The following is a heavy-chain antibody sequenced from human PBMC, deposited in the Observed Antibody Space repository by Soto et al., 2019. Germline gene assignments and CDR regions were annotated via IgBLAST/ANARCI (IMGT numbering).Heavy chain of an antibody. V-gene: IGHV1-2*02. CDR3: ARVEGSAASAGD. Sequence: QVQLVQSGAEVKKPGASVKVSCKASGYAFTAYYVHWIRQAPGQGLEWMGYVSPDRGGTIYAQNFQGRITMTSATSINTASMELSRLTSDDRARYYCARVEGSAASAGDWGQGTMVTVSS. D-gene: IGHD3-10*01. J-gene: IGHJ4*02. CDR1: GYAFTAYY. CDR2: VSPDRGGT.